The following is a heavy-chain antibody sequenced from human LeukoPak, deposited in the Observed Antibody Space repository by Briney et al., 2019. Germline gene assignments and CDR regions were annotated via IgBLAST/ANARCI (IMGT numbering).Heavy chain of an antibody. CDR3: ARGRRRDYYGSGSYWVY. CDR1: GYTFTSYG. CDR2: MNPNSGNT. D-gene: IGHD3-10*01. V-gene: IGHV1-8*02. Sequence: ASVKVSCKASGYTFTSYGINWVRQATGQGLEWMGWMNPNSGNTGYAQKFQGRVTMTRNTSISTAYMELSSLRSEDTAVYYCARGRRRDYYGSGSYWVYWGQGTLVTVSS. J-gene: IGHJ4*02.